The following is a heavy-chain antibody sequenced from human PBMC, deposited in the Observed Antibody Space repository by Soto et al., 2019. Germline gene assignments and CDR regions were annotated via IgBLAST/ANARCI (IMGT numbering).Heavy chain of an antibody. CDR2: ISLGGGST. CDR3: AKSVSIDQLAAPIFGS. CDR1: GFTFSRFD. J-gene: IGHJ4*02. D-gene: IGHD2-2*01. Sequence: GVSRRLSCAASGFTFSRFDMSWVRQAPGKGLQCVAGISLGGGSTYYTDSVKGRFTISRDNSQNTLYLQMNSLRGEGTAAYYCAKSVSIDQLAAPIFGSWGQGTLVTVYS. V-gene: IGHV3-23*01.